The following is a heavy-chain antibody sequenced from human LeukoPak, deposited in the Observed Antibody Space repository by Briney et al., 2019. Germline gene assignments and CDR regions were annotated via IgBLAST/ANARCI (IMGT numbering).Heavy chain of an antibody. CDR2: INPNSGGT. D-gene: IGHD3-22*01. CDR3: ARDYYDSGGYEDY. J-gene: IGHJ4*02. Sequence: ASVKVSCKASGYTFTGYYMHWVRQAPGQGLEWMGWINPNSGGTNYAQKFQGRVTMTRDTSTSTAYMELSRLRSDDTAVYYCARDYYDSGGYEDYWGQGTLVTVSS. V-gene: IGHV1-2*02. CDR1: GYTFTGYY.